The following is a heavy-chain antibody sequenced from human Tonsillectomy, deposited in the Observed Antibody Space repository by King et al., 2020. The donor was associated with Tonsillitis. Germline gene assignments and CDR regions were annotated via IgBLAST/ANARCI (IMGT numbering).Heavy chain of an antibody. D-gene: IGHD3-22*01. CDR2: SYYSGST. J-gene: IGHJ4*02. CDR3: ARAGDYYDSSGYYGSYYFDY. V-gene: IGHV4-59*01. CDR1: GGSISSYY. Sequence: VQLQESGPGLVKPSETLSLTCTVSGGSISSYYWSWIRQPPGKGLAWVGYSYYSGSTNYNPSLKSRVTISVDTSKNQFSLKLSSVTAADTAVYYCARAGDYYDSSGYYGSYYFDYWGQGTLVTVSS.